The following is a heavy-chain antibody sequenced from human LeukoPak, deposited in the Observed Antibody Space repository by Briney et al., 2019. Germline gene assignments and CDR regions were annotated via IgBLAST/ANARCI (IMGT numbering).Heavy chain of an antibody. D-gene: IGHD1/OR15-1a*01. Sequence: SGPTLVNPTQTLTLTCTFSGFSLSTSGVGVGWIRQPPGKALEWLAVIYWDNDKRYSPSLKSRLTIAKDTSNNNVVLIMTNMDPADTATYYCAHRRPGKINGWDNSYFDYWGQGTLVTVSS. CDR3: AHRRPGKINGWDNSYFDY. V-gene: IGHV2-5*02. J-gene: IGHJ4*02. CDR1: GFSLSTSGVG. CDR2: IYWDNDK.